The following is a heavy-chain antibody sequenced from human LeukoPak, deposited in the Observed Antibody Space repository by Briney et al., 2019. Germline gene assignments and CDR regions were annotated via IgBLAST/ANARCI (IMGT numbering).Heavy chain of an antibody. V-gene: IGHV3-21*01. J-gene: IGHJ4*02. CDR1: GFTFSSYS. D-gene: IGHD5-12*01. Sequence: PGGSLRLSCAASGFTFSSYSMNWVRQAPGKGLEWVSSISSSSSSYIYYADSVKARFTISRDNAKNSLYLQMNSLRAEDTAVYYCARSSLDIHYDYWGQGTLVTVSS. CDR2: ISSSSSSYI. CDR3: ARSSLDIHYDY.